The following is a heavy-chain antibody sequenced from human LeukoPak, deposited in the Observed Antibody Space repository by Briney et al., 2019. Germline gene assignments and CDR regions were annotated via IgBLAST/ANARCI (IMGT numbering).Heavy chain of an antibody. J-gene: IGHJ4*02. CDR1: GGSISSYY. V-gene: IGHV4-59*01. CDR2: IYYSGST. Sequence: SETLSLTCTVSGGSISSYYWSWIRQPPGKGLEWIGYIYYSGSTNYNPSLKSRVTISVDTSKNQFSLKLSSVAAEDTAVYYCARVGIVGAPHGHLDYWGQGTLVTVSS. CDR3: ARVGIVGAPHGHLDY. D-gene: IGHD1-26*01.